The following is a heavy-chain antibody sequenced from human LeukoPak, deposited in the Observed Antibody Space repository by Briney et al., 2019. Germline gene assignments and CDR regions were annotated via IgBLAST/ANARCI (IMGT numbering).Heavy chain of an antibody. J-gene: IGHJ4*02. V-gene: IGHV4-39*02. D-gene: IGHD3-22*01. CDR1: GGSISGSSYY. CDR3: AREGYYFDSSDYPIVTSY. Sequence: PSETLSLTCSVSGGSISGSSYYWGWIRQPPGKGLEWIGSIYYSGSTYYNPSLKSRVTISVDTSKNQFSLKLNSVTAADTAVYYCAREGYYFDSSDYPIVTSYWGQGTLVTVSS. CDR2: IYYSGST.